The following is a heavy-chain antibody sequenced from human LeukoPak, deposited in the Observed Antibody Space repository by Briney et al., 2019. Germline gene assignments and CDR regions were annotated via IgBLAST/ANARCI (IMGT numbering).Heavy chain of an antibody. J-gene: IGHJ4*02. V-gene: IGHV4-4*07. CDR2: IYTSGST. CDR1: GGSISSYY. D-gene: IGHD3-22*01. CDR3: ARGVAYYYDSSGYFDY. Sequence: SEALSLTCTVSGGSISSYYWSWIRQPAGKGLEWIGRIYTSGSTNCNPSLKSRVTMSVDTSKNQFSLKLSSVTAADTAVYYCARGVAYYYDSSGYFDYWGQGTLVTVSS.